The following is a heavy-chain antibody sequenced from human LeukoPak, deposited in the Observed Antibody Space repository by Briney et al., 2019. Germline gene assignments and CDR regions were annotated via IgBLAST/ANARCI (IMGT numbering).Heavy chain of an antibody. CDR3: AKDGAMAGRNYGMVV. D-gene: IGHD6-19*01. Sequence: GRSLRLSCAASGFRFGDYAMHWVRLAPGKGLEWVSGISWSSVDIGYADSVKGRFTISRDNAKNSLYLQMNSLRPEDTALYYCAKDGAMAGRNYGMVVWGQGTTVTVS. J-gene: IGHJ6*02. V-gene: IGHV3-9*01. CDR1: GFRFGDYA. CDR2: ISWSSVDI.